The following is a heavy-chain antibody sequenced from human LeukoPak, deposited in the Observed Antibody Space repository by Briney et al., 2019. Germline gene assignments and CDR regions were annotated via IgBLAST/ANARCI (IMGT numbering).Heavy chain of an antibody. CDR1: GFSFSSYA. Sequence: GGSLRLSCAASGFSFSSYAMSWVRQAPGKGLEWVSSIRQSGDITYYADSVKGRFTISRDNSKNTLSLQMNSLSREDTAIYYCVRRGGSDGWGAFDIWGQGTVVTVSS. CDR3: VRRGGSDGWGAFDI. D-gene: IGHD5-24*01. V-gene: IGHV3-23*01. CDR2: IRQSGDIT. J-gene: IGHJ3*02.